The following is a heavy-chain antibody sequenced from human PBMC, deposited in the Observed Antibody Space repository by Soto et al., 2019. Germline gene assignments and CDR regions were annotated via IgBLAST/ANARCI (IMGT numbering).Heavy chain of an antibody. V-gene: IGHV3-9*01. J-gene: IGHJ3*02. D-gene: IGHD3-10*01. CDR2: ISWNSGYI. CDR1: GFFFDDFA. CDR3: IKDIKPTSTSGPGAFET. Sequence: AGGSLRLSCAASGFFFDDFAMHWVRQASGKGLEWVAGISWNSGYIAYAASVKGRFTISRDNDRRSLFLQMESLRAEDTALYFCIKDIKPTSTSGPGAFETWGRGTMVTVSS.